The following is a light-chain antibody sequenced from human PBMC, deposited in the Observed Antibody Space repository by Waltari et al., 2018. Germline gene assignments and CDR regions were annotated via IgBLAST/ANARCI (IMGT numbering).Light chain of an antibody. CDR2: EVS. CDR3: SSYTSSSTVV. V-gene: IGLV2-14*01. J-gene: IGLJ2*01. Sequence: QSALTQPASVSGSPGQSITISCTGTRRDGGGYKYVSWYQQHPGKAPKLMIYEVSNRPSGVSNRFSGSKSGNTASLTISGLQAEDEADYYCSSYTSSSTVVFGGGTKLTVL. CDR1: RRDGGGYKY.